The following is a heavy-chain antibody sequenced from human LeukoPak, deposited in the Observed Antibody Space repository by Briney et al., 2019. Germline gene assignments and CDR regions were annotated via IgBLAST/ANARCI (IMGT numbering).Heavy chain of an antibody. Sequence: PGGSLRLSCAASGFTFSSYGMHWVRQAPGKGLEWVAVISYDGSNKYYADSVKGRFTISRDNSKNTLYLQMNSLRAEDTAVYYCAKDLAVAGTLMTRYYYYYYGMDVWGQGTTVTVSS. CDR2: ISYDGSNK. J-gene: IGHJ6*02. D-gene: IGHD6-19*01. CDR1: GFTFSSYG. V-gene: IGHV3-30*18. CDR3: AKDLAVAGTLMTRYYYYYYGMDV.